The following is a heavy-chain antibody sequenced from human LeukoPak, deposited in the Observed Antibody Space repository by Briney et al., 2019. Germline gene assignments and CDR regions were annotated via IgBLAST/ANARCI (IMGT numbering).Heavy chain of an antibody. Sequence: SETLSLTCTVSGGSISSYYWSWIRQPPGKGLEWIGYIYYSGSTNYNPSLKSRVTISVDTSKNRFSLKLSSVTAADTAVYYCARSIVGATNLDYWGQGTLVTVSS. CDR2: IYYSGST. J-gene: IGHJ4*02. V-gene: IGHV4-59*01. D-gene: IGHD1-26*01. CDR3: ARSIVGATNLDY. CDR1: GGSISSYY.